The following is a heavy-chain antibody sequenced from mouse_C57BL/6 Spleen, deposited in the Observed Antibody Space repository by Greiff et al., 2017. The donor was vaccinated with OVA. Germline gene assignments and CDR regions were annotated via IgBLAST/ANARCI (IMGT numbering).Heavy chain of an antibody. CDR3: ARGVTTVVLYYFDY. CDR2: IYPGDGDT. D-gene: IGHD1-1*01. J-gene: IGHJ2*01. CDR1: GYAFSSSW. V-gene: IGHV1-82*01. Sequence: VQLQQSGPELVKPGASVKISCKASGYAFSSSWMNWVKQRPGKGLEWIGRIYPGDGDTNYNGKFKGKATLTADKSPSTAYMQLSSLTSEDSAVYFCARGVTTVVLYYFDYWGQGTTLTVSS.